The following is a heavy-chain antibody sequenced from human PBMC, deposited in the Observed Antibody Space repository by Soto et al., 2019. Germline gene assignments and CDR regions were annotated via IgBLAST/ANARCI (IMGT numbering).Heavy chain of an antibody. CDR2: ISPMFGAA. V-gene: IGHV1-69*19. Sequence: QVQLVQSGAEMKKPGSSVKVSCQSSGGTFNTYEMNWVRQAPGQGPEWMGDISPMFGAANYAPKFQGRVTITADESTGTSYMHSSSLTSEDTALYFCAREVQVHTPAFGYWGQGTLVTVSS. D-gene: IGHD3-10*01. CDR1: GGTFNTYE. CDR3: AREVQVHTPAFGY. J-gene: IGHJ4*02.